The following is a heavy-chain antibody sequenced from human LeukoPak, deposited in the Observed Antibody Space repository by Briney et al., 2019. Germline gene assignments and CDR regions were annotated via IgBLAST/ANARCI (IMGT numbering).Heavy chain of an antibody. V-gene: IGHV3-53*01. CDR3: ARDSGWGAFDI. CDR1: GFTVSSNY. CDR2: IYSGGST. J-gene: IGHJ3*02. D-gene: IGHD6-19*01. Sequence: GGSLRLSCAASGFTVSSNYMSWVRQAPGKGLEWVSVIYSGGSTNYADSVKGRFTISRDNSKNTLYLQMNSLRAEDTAVYYCARDSGWGAFDIWGQGTMVTVSS.